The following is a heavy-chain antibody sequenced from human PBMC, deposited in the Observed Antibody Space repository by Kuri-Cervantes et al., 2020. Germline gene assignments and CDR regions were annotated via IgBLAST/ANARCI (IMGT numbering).Heavy chain of an antibody. V-gene: IGHV3-23*01. CDR1: GFTFDDYA. D-gene: IGHD6-19*01. CDR3: AKGPTIIAVAGEFDY. CDR2: ISGSGGST. Sequence: GGSLRLSCAASGFTFDDYAMHWVRQAPGKGLEWVSAISGSGGSTYYADSVKGRFTISRDNSKNTLYLQTNSLRAEDTAVYYCAKGPTIIAVAGEFDYWGQGTLVTVSS. J-gene: IGHJ4*02.